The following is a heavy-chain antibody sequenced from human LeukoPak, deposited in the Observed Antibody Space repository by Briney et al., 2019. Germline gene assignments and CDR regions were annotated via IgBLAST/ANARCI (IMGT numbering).Heavy chain of an antibody. V-gene: IGHV4-59*01. CDR1: GGSISSYY. Sequence: SQTLSLTCTVSGGSISSYYWSWIRQPPGKGLEWIGYIYYSGGTDYNPSLKSRVTISVDTSKNQFSLKLSSVTAADTAVYYCAREGNWFDPWGQGTLVTVSS. CDR3: AREGNWFDP. CDR2: IYYSGGT. J-gene: IGHJ5*02.